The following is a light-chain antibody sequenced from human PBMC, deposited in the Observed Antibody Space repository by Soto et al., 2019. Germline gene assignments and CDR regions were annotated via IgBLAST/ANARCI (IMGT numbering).Light chain of an antibody. J-gene: IGKJ1*01. V-gene: IGKV3-11*01. CDR3: QQRSNWPPT. CDR1: QSVSTY. CDR2: DAS. Sequence: EIMLTQSPDTLSLSPGNRATLSCRASQSVSTYLAWYQQKPGQPPRLLIYDASNRATGIPARFSSSGSGTDFTLTISSLEPEDFAVYYCQQRSNWPPTFGQGTKVEIK.